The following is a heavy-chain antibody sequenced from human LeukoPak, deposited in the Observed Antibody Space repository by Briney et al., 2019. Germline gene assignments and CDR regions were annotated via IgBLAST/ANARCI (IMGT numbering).Heavy chain of an antibody. J-gene: IGHJ3*02. Sequence: SVKVSCKASGGTFSGYTISWVRQAPGQGLEWMGRIIPILGIANYAQKFQGRVTITADKSTSTACMELSSLRSEDTAVYYCARDFWSGYYSQTDAFDIWGQGTMVTVSS. CDR2: IIPILGIA. CDR3: ARDFWSGYYSQTDAFDI. D-gene: IGHD3-3*01. CDR1: GGTFSGYT. V-gene: IGHV1-69*04.